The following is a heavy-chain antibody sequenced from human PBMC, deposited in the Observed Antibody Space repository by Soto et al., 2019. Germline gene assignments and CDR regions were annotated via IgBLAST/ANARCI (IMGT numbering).Heavy chain of an antibody. Sequence: PSETLSLTCTVSGGSISGYYWSWIRQPPGKGLEWIGSIYYSGSTYYNPSLKSRVTISVDTSKNQFSLKLSSVTAADTAVYYCARVRGVISRYYNGMDVWGQGTTVTVS. CDR2: IYYSGST. D-gene: IGHD3-10*01. V-gene: IGHV4-39*01. J-gene: IGHJ6*02. CDR1: GGSISGYY. CDR3: ARVRGVISRYYNGMDV.